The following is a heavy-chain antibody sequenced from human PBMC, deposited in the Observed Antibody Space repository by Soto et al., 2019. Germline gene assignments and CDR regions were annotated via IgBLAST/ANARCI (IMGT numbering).Heavy chain of an antibody. CDR2: INHSGST. J-gene: IGHJ5*01. Sequence: SETLSLTCAVYGGSFSGYYWSWIRQPPGKGLEWIGEINHSGSTNYNPSLKSRVTISVDASKNQFSLKLSSVTAADTSLYYCARGQNWFAFWGQGTLVTVSS. V-gene: IGHV4-34*01. CDR3: ARGQNWFAF. CDR1: GGSFSGYY.